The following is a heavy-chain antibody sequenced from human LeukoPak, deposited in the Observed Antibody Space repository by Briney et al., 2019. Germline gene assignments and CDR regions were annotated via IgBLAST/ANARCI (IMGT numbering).Heavy chain of an antibody. J-gene: IGHJ4*02. D-gene: IGHD6-19*01. Sequence: GASLRLSCAASGFTISSHAMSWVRQAPGKGLEWVLGTTDSGGSTNYADSVKGRFTISRDNSKNTLYLQMSSLRAEDTAVYYCAKTSGWYLGGYFDYWGQGTLVTVSS. CDR2: TTDSGGST. CDR3: AKTSGWYLGGYFDY. CDR1: GFTISSHA. V-gene: IGHV3-23*01.